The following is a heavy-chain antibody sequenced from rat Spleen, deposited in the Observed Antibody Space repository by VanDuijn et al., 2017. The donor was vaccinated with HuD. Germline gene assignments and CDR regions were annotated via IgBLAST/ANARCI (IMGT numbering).Heavy chain of an antibody. CDR2: ITNTGGSS. CDR1: GFTFNNYW. Sequence: EVQLVESGGGLVQPGGSLKLPCVCSGFTFNNYWMTWIRQAPGKGLEWVASITNTGGSSYYLDSVKGRFTISRDNTQSTLYLEMNSLRAEDTATYYCTRSPGEFYDYWGQGVMVTVSS. D-gene: IGHD1-4*01. J-gene: IGHJ2*01. V-gene: IGHV5-31*01. CDR3: TRSPGEFYDY.